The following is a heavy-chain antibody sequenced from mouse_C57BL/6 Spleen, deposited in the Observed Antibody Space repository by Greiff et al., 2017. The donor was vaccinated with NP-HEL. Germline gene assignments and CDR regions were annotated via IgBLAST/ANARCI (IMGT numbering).Heavy chain of an antibody. D-gene: IGHD2-5*01. CDR2: IRNKANGYTT. CDR1: GFTFTDYY. CDR3: ARYSVTSRYFDV. J-gene: IGHJ1*03. V-gene: IGHV7-3*01. Sequence: EVKLVESGGGLVQPGGSLSLSCAASGFTFTDYYMSWVRQPPGKALEWLGFIRNKANGYTTEYSASVKGRFTISRDNSQRILYLQMNALRAEDSATYYCARYSVTSRYFDVWGTGTTVTVSS.